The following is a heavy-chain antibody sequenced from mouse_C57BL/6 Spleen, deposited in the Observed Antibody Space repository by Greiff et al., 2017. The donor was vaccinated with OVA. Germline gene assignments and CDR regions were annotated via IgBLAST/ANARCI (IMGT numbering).Heavy chain of an antibody. J-gene: IGHJ3*01. CDR2: INPSTGGT. V-gene: IGHV1-42*01. D-gene: IGHD2-4*01. CDR1: GYSFTGYY. Sequence: EVQLQQSGPELVKPGASVKISCKASGYSFTGYYMNWVKQSPEKSLEWIGEINPSTGGTTYNQKFKAKATLTVDKSSSTAYMQLKSLTSEDSAVDYCANYDYDGFAYWGQGTLVTVSA. CDR3: ANYDYDGFAY.